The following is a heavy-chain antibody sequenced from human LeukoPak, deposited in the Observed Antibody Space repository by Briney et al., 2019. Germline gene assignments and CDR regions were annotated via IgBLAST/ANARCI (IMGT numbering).Heavy chain of an antibody. CDR1: GYTFTSYY. D-gene: IGHD3-10*01. V-gene: IGHV1-2*02. CDR2: IKPNSGDT. J-gene: IGHJ5*02. Sequence: ASVKVSCKTSGYTFTSYYFHWVRQAPGQGLEWMGWIKPNSGDTRSAQKFQGRVTMTRDTSISTAYMELSSLRYDDTAVYYCATNILVRDIINWFDPWGQGTLVTVSS. CDR3: ATNILVRDIINWFDP.